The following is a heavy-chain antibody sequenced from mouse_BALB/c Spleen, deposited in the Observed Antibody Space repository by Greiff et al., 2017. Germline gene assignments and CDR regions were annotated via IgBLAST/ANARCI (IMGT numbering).Heavy chain of an antibody. J-gene: IGHJ2*01. CDR1: GFTFSSFG. CDR2: ISSGSSTI. D-gene: IGHD2-2*01. CDR3: ARGYDYFDY. V-gene: IGHV5-17*02. Sequence: EVKLMESGGGLVQPGGSRKLSCAASGFTFSSFGMPWVRQAPEKGLEWVAYISSGSSTIYYADTVKGRFTISRDNPKNTLFLQMTSLRSEDTAMYYCARGYDYFDYWGQGTTLTVSS.